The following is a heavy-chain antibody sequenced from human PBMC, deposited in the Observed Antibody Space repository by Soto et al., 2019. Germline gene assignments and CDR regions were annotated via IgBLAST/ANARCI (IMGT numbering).Heavy chain of an antibody. J-gene: IGHJ4*02. CDR3: ANGYYIMITFGGVKWDY. CDR1: GFSFSSYA. CDR2: ISGSGGST. Sequence: EVQLLESGGGLVQPGGSLRLSCAASGFSFSSYAMSWVRQAPGKGLEWVSAISGSGGSTNYADSVKGRFTISRDNSKNTLSLQMNSLRAEDTAVYYCANGYYIMITFGGVKWDYWGQGTLVTVSS. V-gene: IGHV3-23*01. D-gene: IGHD3-16*01.